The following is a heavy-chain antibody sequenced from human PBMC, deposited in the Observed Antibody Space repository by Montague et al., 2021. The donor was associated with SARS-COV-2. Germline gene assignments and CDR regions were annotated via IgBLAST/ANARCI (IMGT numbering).Heavy chain of an antibody. D-gene: IGHD4-11*01. CDR2: IYYSGST. CDR1: GDSISNYS. Sequence: SETLSLTCSVSGDSISNYSWSWIRQSPGKGLEWIGYIYYSGSTNYNPSLTSRVTISVDTSKNQVSLKLTSVTAADTAAYYCARHLRVTTVTSHMYHYAMDVWGQGTTVTVSS. CDR3: ARHLRVTTVTSHMYHYAMDV. V-gene: IGHV4-59*08. J-gene: IGHJ6*02.